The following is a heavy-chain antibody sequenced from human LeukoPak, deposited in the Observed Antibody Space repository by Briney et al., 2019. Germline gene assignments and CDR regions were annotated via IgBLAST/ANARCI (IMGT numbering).Heavy chain of an antibody. V-gene: IGHV4-59*01. Sequence: SETLSLTCTVSGGSISSYYWSWIRQPPGKGLEWIGYIYYSGSTNYNPSLNSRVTISVDTSKNQFSLKLSSVTAADTAVYYCARVYYDFWSGHRTNCCMDVWGKGTTVTVSS. J-gene: IGHJ6*03. CDR2: IYYSGST. CDR1: GGSISSYY. D-gene: IGHD3-3*01. CDR3: ARVYYDFWSGHRTNCCMDV.